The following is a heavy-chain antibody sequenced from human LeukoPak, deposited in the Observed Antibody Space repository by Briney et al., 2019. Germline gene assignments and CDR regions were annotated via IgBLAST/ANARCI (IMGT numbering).Heavy chain of an antibody. Sequence: ASVKVSCKASGYTFTSYYMHWVRQAPGQGLEWMGIINPSGGSTSYAQKFQGRVTMTRDASTSTVYMELSSLRSEDTAVYYCAKSSGWSPQDYWGQGTLVTVSS. J-gene: IGHJ4*02. CDR3: AKSSGWSPQDY. CDR2: INPSGGST. CDR1: GYTFTSYY. V-gene: IGHV1-46*01. D-gene: IGHD6-19*01.